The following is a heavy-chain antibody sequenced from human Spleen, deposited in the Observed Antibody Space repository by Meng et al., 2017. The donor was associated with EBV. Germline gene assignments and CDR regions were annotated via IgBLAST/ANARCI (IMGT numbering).Heavy chain of an antibody. CDR2: IDNTGST. Sequence: QRQLQESSTGRVKPSVTLSPTGTISEDSVSRRRYHWSGIRQPPGKGLEWIRYIDNTGSTYYNPALRSRVTMSGDTSKKLISLKLASLAAADTAVDDCARQRSDYEFDCWGQGTLVTVSS. D-gene: IGHD5-12*01. V-gene: IGHV4-61*01. J-gene: IGHJ4*02. CDR3: ARQRSDYEFDC. CDR1: EDSVSRRRYH.